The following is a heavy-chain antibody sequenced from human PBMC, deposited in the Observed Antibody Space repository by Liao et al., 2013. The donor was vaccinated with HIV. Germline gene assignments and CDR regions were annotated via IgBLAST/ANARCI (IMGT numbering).Heavy chain of an antibody. CDR1: GGSISSYY. CDR3: ANSLYGSGSYYKGTFDY. CDR2: IKHSGST. V-gene: IGHV4-34*01. D-gene: IGHD3-10*01. J-gene: IGHJ4*02. Sequence: QVQLQESGPGLVKPSETLSLTCTVSGGSISSYYWSWIRQPPGKGLEWIGEIKHSGSTNYNPSLKSRVTISVDTSKNQFSLKLSSVTAADTAVYYCANSLYGSGSYYKGTFDYWGQGTLVTVSS.